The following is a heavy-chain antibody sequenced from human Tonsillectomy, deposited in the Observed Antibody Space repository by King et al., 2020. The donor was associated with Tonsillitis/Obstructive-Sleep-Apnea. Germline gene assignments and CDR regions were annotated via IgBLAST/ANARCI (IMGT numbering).Heavy chain of an antibody. CDR2: ISVYNGNT. CDR3: ARDYAPGTFDY. Sequence: QLVQSGAEVKKPGASVQVSCKASGYSFTNYDISWVRQAPGEGLEWMGWISVYNGNTKYAQKLQGRGNMTRDTSTSTDYMELRSLRSDDTAVYYCARDYAPGTFDYWGLGTQVTVSS. D-gene: IGHD1-26*01. V-gene: IGHV1-18*04. CDR1: GYSFTNYD. J-gene: IGHJ4*02.